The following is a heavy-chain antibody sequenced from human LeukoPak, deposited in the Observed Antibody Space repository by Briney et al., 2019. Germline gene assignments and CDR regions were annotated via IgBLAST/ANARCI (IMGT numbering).Heavy chain of an antibody. V-gene: IGHV4-4*02. CDR3: ASRPHGSGSYYKSRGDY. CDR1: GGSISSSNW. Sequence: PSQTLSLTCAVSGGSISSSNWWSWVRQPPGKGLEWIGEIYHSGSTNYNPSLKSRVTISVDKSKNQFSLKLSSVTAADTAVYYCASRPHGSGSYYKSRGDYWGQGTLVTVSS. CDR2: IYHSGST. D-gene: IGHD3-10*01. J-gene: IGHJ4*02.